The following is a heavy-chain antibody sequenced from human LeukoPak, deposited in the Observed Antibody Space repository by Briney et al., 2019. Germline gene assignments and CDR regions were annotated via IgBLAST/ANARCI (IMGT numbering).Heavy chain of an antibody. CDR2: INPNSGGT. V-gene: IGHV1-2*02. CDR1: GYTFAGYY. CDR3: ARNRENYGDYLGY. D-gene: IGHD4-17*01. J-gene: IGHJ4*02. Sequence: ASVKVSCQASGYTFAGYYMHWVRQAPGQGLEWMGWINPNSGGTNYAQKFQGRVTMTRDTSISTAYMELSRLRSDDTAVYYCARNRENYGDYLGYWGQGTLVTVSS.